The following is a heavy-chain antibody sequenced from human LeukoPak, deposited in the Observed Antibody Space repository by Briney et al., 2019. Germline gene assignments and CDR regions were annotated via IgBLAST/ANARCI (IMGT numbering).Heavy chain of an antibody. J-gene: IGHJ4*02. CDR3: ARDPFGVVM. CDR2: IKQDGSEK. D-gene: IGHD3-3*01. Sequence: QPGGSLRLSCAASGFTVSSNYMSWVRQAPGKGLEWVANIKQDGSEKYYVDSVKGRFTISRDNAKNSLYLQMNSLRAEDTAVYYCARDPFGVVMWGQGTLVTVSS. V-gene: IGHV3-7*01. CDR1: GFTVSSNY.